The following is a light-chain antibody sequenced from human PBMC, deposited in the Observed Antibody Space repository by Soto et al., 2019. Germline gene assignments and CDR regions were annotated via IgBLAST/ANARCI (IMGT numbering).Light chain of an antibody. CDR1: QSVSSNY. Sequence: EIVLTQSPGTLSLSPGERATLSCRASQSVSSNYLAWYQQKPGQAPRPLIYGASSRATGIPDRLSGSGAGTDFTLTISRLESEEFEASSCQQYGSSPWTFGQGT. V-gene: IGKV3-20*01. CDR2: GAS. J-gene: IGKJ1*01. CDR3: QQYGSSPWT.